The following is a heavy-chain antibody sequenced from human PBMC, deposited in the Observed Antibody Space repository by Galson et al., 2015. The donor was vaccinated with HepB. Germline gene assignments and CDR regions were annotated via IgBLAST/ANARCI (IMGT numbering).Heavy chain of an antibody. CDR3: ARDPTTVPNDAFDV. Sequence: TYHELDSVKGRFTISRDNAKNSMYLQMNSLRVEDTAVYYCARDPTTVPNDAFDVWGQGTVVTVSS. D-gene: IGHD4-17*01. J-gene: IGHJ3*01. V-gene: IGHV3-7*01. CDR2: T.